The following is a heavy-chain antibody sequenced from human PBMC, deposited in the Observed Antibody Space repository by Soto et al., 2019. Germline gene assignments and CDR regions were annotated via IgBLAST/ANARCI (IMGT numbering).Heavy chain of an antibody. D-gene: IGHD6-13*01. CDR3: VRGKGKDYSSSWLY. V-gene: IGHV4-31*03. CDR2: IHYSGST. CDR1: DGSMSSGGYY. Sequence: SETLSLTCSVSDGSMSSGGYYWSWIRQPPGKGLEWIGFIHYSGSTLYSPSLKSRVTISIETSESQFSLKLSSVTAADTAVYYCVRGKGKDYSSSWLYWGQGTPGT. J-gene: IGHJ4*01.